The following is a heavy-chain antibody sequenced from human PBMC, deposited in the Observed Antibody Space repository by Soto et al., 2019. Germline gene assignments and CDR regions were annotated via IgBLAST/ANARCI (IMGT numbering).Heavy chain of an antibody. CDR3: AKMTSVTTFDY. CDR1: GVSISSDGHY. Sequence: TLSLTCIVPGVSISSDGHYWSWIRQHPGKGLEWIGYISYSRGTYYNPSLKSRLSISLDMSKNQFSLSLSSVTAADTAVYYCAKMTSVTTFDYWGLGTLVTVSS. D-gene: IGHD4-17*01. V-gene: IGHV4-31*03. CDR2: ISYSRGT. J-gene: IGHJ4*02.